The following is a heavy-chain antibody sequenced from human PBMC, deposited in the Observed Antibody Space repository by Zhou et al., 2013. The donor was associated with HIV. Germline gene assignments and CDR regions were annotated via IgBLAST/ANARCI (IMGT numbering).Heavy chain of an antibody. Sequence: QVQLVQSGTEVKKPGASVKVSCKASGYTFSNYGISWVRQAPGQGLEWLGWISAHNGNTNYAQKFQGRVTMTSNTSISTVYMELSSLSPDDTAVYYCAREVSGYFRGWGQGTLVIVSS. CDR2: ISAHNGNT. CDR3: AREVSGYFRG. J-gene: IGHJ4*02. V-gene: IGHV1-18*01. CDR1: GYTFSNYG. D-gene: IGHD6-13*01.